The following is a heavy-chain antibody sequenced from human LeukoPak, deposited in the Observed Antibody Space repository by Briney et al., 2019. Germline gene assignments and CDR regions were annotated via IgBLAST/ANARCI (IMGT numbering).Heavy chain of an antibody. CDR2: MNPNSGNT. J-gene: IGHJ4*02. CDR1: GYTFTSND. D-gene: IGHD3-22*01. Sequence: ASVKVSCKASGYTFTSNDINWVRQATGQGLEWMGWMNPNSGNTGYAQKFQGRATMTRNTSISTAYMELSSLRSEDTAVYYCARAKREVITTTYYFDYWGQGTLVTVSS. V-gene: IGHV1-8*01. CDR3: ARAKREVITTTYYFDY.